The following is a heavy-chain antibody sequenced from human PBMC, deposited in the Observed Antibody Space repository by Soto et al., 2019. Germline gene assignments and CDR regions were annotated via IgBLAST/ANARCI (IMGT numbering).Heavy chain of an antibody. J-gene: IGHJ4*02. CDR1: GFTFSTYA. CDR2: ISGSGNST. V-gene: IGHV3-23*01. D-gene: IGHD2-2*02. CDR3: ARGPQCTPTSCYTVGLFDY. Sequence: GGSLRLSCAASGFTFSTYAMSWVRQAPGKGLEWVSSISGSGNSTYYADSMKGRFTISRDNSKNTLYLQVNILRAEDTAVYSCARGPQCTPTSCYTVGLFDYWGQGPLVTVSS.